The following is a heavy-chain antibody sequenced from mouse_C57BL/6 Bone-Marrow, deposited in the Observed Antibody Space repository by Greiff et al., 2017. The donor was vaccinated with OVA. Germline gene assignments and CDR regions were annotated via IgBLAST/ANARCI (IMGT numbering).Heavy chain of an antibody. CDR3: ATVVEDY. D-gene: IGHD1-1*01. CDR1: GYAFSSSW. V-gene: IGHV1-82*01. J-gene: IGHJ2*01. CDR2: IYPGDGDT. Sequence: QVQLQQSGPELVKPGASVKISCKASGYAFSSSWMNWVKQRPGKGLEWIGRIYPGDGDTNYNGKFKGKATLTADKSSSTAYMQLSSLTSEDSAVYFCATVVEDYWGQGTTLTVSS.